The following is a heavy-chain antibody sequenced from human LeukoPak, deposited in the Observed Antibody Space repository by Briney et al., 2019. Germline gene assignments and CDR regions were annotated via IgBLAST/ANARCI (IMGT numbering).Heavy chain of an antibody. V-gene: IGHV4-59*12. J-gene: IGHJ4*02. CDR3: ARLINSHDVDTGTFDY. D-gene: IGHD5-18*01. CDR2: INHSGNT. Sequence: SETLSLTCTVSGGSISSYYWSWIRQPPGKGLEWIAYINHSGNTHYNPSLKSRVTISVDTSKNQFSLKLSSVTAADTAVYYCARLINSHDVDTGTFDYWGQGTLVTVSS. CDR1: GGSISSYY.